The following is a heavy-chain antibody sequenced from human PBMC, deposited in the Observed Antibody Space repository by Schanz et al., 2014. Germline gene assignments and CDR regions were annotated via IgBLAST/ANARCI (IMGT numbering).Heavy chain of an antibody. D-gene: IGHD6-13*01. Sequence: QVQLVQSGAEVKKPGASVKVSCKASGYTFTSDSMHWVRQAPGQGLEWMGMINPSGGSTTYAQKFQGRVTMTRDTSTGTVYMELSSLRSEDTAVYYCARDGVDAAAGGNYWGQGTLVTASS. J-gene: IGHJ4*02. CDR2: INPSGGST. CDR3: ARDGVDAAAGGNY. V-gene: IGHV1-46*03. CDR1: GYTFTSDS.